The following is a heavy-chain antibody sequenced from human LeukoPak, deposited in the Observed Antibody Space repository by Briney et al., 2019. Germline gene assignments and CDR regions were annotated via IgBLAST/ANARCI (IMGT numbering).Heavy chain of an antibody. CDR2: FDPEDGET. V-gene: IGHV1-24*01. Sequence: GASVKVSCKVSGYTLTELSMHWVRQAPGKGLEWMGGFDPEDGETIYAQKFQGRVTMTEDTSTDTAYMEPSSLRSEDTAVYYCARGLAPYSYEYTGHDPYYYYNMDVWGKGTTIIISS. J-gene: IGHJ6*03. CDR1: GYTLTELS. D-gene: IGHD3-22*01. CDR3: ARGLAPYSYEYTGHDPYYYYNMDV.